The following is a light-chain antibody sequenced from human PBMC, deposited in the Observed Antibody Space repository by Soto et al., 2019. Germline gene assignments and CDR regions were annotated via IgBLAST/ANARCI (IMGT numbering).Light chain of an antibody. V-gene: IGKV1-5*01. CDR1: QSIRTW. J-gene: IGKJ1*01. CDR3: QQYHNYPRT. Sequence: DIQMTQSPSTLSASVGDRVTITCRASQSIRTWLAWYQHKPGKAPKFLIYDASTVESGVPSRFSGSGSGTEITLTISDLQTDDYATYYCQQYHNYPRTCGQGTGVEIK. CDR2: DAS.